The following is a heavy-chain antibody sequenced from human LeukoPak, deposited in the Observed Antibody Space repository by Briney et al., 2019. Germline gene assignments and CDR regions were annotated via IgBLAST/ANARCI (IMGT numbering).Heavy chain of an antibody. J-gene: IGHJ4*02. V-gene: IGHV1-2*02. Sequence: GASVKASCKASGYTFTGYYMHWVRQAPGQGLEWMGWINPNSGGTNYAQKFQGRVTMTRDTSISTAYMELSRLRSDDTAVYYCARGIAAAGTHLGYWGQGTLVTVSS. CDR3: ARGIAAAGTHLGY. CDR2: INPNSGGT. CDR1: GYTFTGYY. D-gene: IGHD6-13*01.